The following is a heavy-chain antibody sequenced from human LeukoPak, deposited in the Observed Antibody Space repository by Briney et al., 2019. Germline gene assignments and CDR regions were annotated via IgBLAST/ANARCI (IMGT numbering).Heavy chain of an antibody. V-gene: IGHV3-23*01. CDR1: GFTFSSYA. D-gene: IGHD1-26*01. CDR3: AKVESYYSYYFDY. J-gene: IGHJ4*02. CDR2: ISGSGGST. Sequence: GGSLRLSCAASGFTFSSYAMHWVRQAPGKGLEWVSAISGSGGSTYYADSVKGRFTISRDNSKNTLYLQMNSLRAEDTAVYYCAKVESYYSYYFDYWGQGTLVTVSS.